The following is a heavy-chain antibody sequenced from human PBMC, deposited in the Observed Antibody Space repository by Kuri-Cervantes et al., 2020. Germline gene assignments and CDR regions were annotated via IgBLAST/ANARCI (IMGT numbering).Heavy chain of an antibody. D-gene: IGHD3-16*01. CDR1: GFTFSRYH. CDR3: AHITFGGEIAPFDI. J-gene: IGHJ3*02. Sequence: GGSLRLSCAASGFTFSRYHMVWVRQAPGKGLESFSSISASGGHTYYSDSVKGRFAISRDNSKNTLYLQMNSLRPEDTAVYYCAHITFGGEIAPFDIWGQGTMVTVSS. CDR2: ISASGGHT. V-gene: IGHV3-23*01.